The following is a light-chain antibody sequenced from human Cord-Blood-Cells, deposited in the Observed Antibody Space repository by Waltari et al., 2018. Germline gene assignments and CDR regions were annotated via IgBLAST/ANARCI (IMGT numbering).Light chain of an antibody. V-gene: IGKV2-28*01. CDR1: QSLLHSNGYNY. J-gene: IGKJ1*01. CDR3: MQALQTPWT. CDR2: LVS. Sequence: DIVMTQSPLSLPVTPGEPASISCRSSQSLLHSNGYNYLDWYLQKPGQSPQLLIYLVSNRASGVPDRLSGSGSGTDFTLKISGVEAEDVGVYYCMQALQTPWTFGQGTKVEIK.